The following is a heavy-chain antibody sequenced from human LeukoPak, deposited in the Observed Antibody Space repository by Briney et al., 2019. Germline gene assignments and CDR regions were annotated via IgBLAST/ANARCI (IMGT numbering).Heavy chain of an antibody. D-gene: IGHD3-16*01. CDR1: GVKVSSKY. J-gene: IGHJ6*03. V-gene: IGHV3-53*01. CDR3: VVGGDYYYYMDV. Sequence: GGSLRLSCAVAGVKVSSKYFSWVRQAPGMGLQWVSVIYSDGTTNYADSVQGRFTISRDSSNNHLYLQMNRLTVEDTAVYYCVVGGDYYYYMDVWGKGTTVSVSS. CDR2: IYSDGTT.